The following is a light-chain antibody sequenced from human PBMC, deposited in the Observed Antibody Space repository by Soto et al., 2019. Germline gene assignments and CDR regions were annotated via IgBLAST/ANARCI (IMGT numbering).Light chain of an antibody. CDR1: QSIGSK. Sequence: EILMTQSPATLSVSPGERVTLSCRASQSIGSKLAWYQQRPGQAPRLLIYGSYHRATGIPDRFSGSGSGTDFTLTISRLEPEDFAVYYCQQSGSSPITFGQGTRLEI. V-gene: IGKV3-20*01. J-gene: IGKJ5*01. CDR3: QQSGSSPIT. CDR2: GSY.